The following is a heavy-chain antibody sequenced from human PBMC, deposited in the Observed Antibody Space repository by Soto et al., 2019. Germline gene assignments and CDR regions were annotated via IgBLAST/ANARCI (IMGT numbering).Heavy chain of an antibody. CDR1: GGTFSSYA. CDR2: IIPIFGTA. J-gene: IGHJ4*02. CDR3: ERGNGYSSGWYDY. Sequence: QVQLVQSGAEVKKPGSSVKVSCKASGGTFSSYAISWVRHAPGQGLEWMGGIIPIFGTANYAQKVQGRVTITAHESTRTGYMGLSSVSSEATAVYYCERGNGYSSGWYDYWGQGTLVTVSS. D-gene: IGHD6-19*01. V-gene: IGHV1-69*01.